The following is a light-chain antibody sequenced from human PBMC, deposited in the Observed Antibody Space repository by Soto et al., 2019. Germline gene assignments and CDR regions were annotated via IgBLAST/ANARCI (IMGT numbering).Light chain of an antibody. CDR1: QSVSSN. CDR3: QQYNNWHPLT. CDR2: GAS. J-gene: IGKJ4*01. Sequence: EIVMTQSPATLSVSPGEGATLSCRASQSVSSNLAWYQHKPGQAPRLLIYGASTRASGIPVRFSGSGSGTDFTLTISSLQSKDFAVYYCQQYNNWHPLTFGGGTKVDIK. V-gene: IGKV3-15*01.